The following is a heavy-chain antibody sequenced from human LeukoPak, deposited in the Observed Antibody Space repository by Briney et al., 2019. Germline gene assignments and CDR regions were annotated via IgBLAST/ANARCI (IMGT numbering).Heavy chain of an antibody. V-gene: IGHV3-23*01. D-gene: IGHD5-24*01. CDR3: ARDVMANDAFDI. CDR2: ISGSGGST. J-gene: IGHJ3*02. Sequence: PGGSLRLSCAASGFSFSSYAMSWVRQAPGKGLEWVSAISGSGGSTFYADSVKGRFTIFRDNTKNTLYLQMNSLRAEDTAVYYCARDVMANDAFDIWGQGTMVTVSS. CDR1: GFSFSSYA.